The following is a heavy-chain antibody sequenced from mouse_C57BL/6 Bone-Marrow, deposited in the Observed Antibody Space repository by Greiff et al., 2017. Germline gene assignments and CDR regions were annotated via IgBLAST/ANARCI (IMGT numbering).Heavy chain of an antibody. CDR2: IDPSDSYT. D-gene: IGHD3-3*01. CDR1: GYTFTSYW. J-gene: IGHJ2*01. CDR3: ASGGTRGDY. Sequence: QVQLQQPGAELVRPGTSVKLSCKASGYTFTSYWMHWVKQRPGQGLEWIGVIDPSDSYTNYNQKFKGKATLTVDTSSSTAYMQLSSLTSEDSAVYYCASGGTRGDYWGQGTTLTVSS. V-gene: IGHV1-59*01.